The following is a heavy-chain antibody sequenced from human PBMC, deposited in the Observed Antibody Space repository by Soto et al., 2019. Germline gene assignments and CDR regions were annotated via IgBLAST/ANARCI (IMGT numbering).Heavy chain of an antibody. D-gene: IGHD6-19*01. Sequence: GGSMRLSCAASASIFKSYGMDWVCQDPGKGLEWVSSIGSTAHATFYADSVNGRFSISRDNSKNTVSLQMNSLRVEDSAIYYCAKDSGFLEVADSDDSWGHGILVTVPS. CDR2: IGSTAHAT. V-gene: IGHV3-23*01. J-gene: IGHJ5*01. CDR3: AKDSGFLEVADSDDS. CDR1: ASIFKSYG.